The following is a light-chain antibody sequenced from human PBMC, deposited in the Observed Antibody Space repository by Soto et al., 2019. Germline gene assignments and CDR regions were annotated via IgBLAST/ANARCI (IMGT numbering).Light chain of an antibody. J-gene: IGLJ3*02. CDR1: SSDVGSYNL. CDR2: EGS. V-gene: IGLV2-23*01. CDR3: CSYAASINAWV. Sequence: QSALTQPASVSGSPGQSITISCTGTSSDVGSYNLVSWYQQHPGKAPKLMIYEGSKRPSGVSTRFSGSKSGNTASLTIPGLQAEDEADYYCCSYAASINAWVFGVGTLLTV.